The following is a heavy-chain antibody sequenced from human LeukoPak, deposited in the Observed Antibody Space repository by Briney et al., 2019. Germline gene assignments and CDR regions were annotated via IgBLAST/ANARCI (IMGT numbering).Heavy chain of an antibody. CDR1: GFSFSSYE. Sequence: GGSLRLSCAASGFSFSSYEMNWVRQAPGKGLEWVSYISSSGSAIFYADSVKGRFTISRDNAKNSLFLQMNSLRAEDTAFYYRASKGGSDDWGQGTLVTVSS. V-gene: IGHV3-48*03. J-gene: IGHJ4*02. D-gene: IGHD5-12*01. CDR2: ISSSGSAI. CDR3: ASKGGSDD.